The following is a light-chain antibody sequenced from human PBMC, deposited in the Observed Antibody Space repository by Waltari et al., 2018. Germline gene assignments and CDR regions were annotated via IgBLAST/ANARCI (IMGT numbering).Light chain of an antibody. V-gene: IGLV3-21*02. J-gene: IGLJ1*01. Sequence: SYVLTQPPSVSVAPGQTARITCGGDNIGRKSVHWYQQRPGQAPVMVVYEDSARPSGLPDRFSGSNSGNTATLTISRVEAGDEADYYCEVWDSNSDHYVFAPGTRVTVL. CDR3: EVWDSNSDHYV. CDR1: NIGRKS. CDR2: EDS.